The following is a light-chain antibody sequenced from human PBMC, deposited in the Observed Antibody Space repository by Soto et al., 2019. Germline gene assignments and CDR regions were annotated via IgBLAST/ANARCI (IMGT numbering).Light chain of an antibody. Sequence: QSVLTQPPSASGTPGQRVTISCSGSSSNIGSNTVNWYQQLPGTAPKLLIYNNNQRPSGVPDRFSGSKSGTSASLAISGLQSVEEADYNGAAWDDTLNGLVFGTGTKLTVL. CDR2: NNN. J-gene: IGLJ1*01. CDR3: AAWDDTLNGLV. V-gene: IGLV1-44*01. CDR1: SSNIGSNT.